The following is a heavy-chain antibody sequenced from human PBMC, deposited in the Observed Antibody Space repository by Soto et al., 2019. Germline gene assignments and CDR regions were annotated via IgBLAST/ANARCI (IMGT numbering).Heavy chain of an antibody. J-gene: IGHJ4*02. D-gene: IGHD4-17*01. V-gene: IGHV3-73*01. CDR1: GFTFSGFA. Sequence: EVQLVESGGGLVQPGGSLKLSCAASGFTFSGFAIHWVRQASGKGLEWLGRIRSKANSYATAYAASVKGRFTISRDDSKNTAYLQMNSLKTEDTAVYYCTRLYGDYVGYWGQGTLVTVSS. CDR2: IRSKANSYAT. CDR3: TRLYGDYVGY.